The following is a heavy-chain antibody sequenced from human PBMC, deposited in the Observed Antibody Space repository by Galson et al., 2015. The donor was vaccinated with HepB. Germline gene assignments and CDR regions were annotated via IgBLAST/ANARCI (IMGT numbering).Heavy chain of an antibody. CDR2: IYPGDSDT. CDR3: ARQGRLEWLNTHSDAFDI. V-gene: IGHV5-51*01. Sequence: QSGAEVKKPGESLKISCKGSGYSFTSYWIGWVRQMPGKGLEWMGIIYPGDSDTRYSPSFQGQVTISADKSISTAYLQWSSLKASDTAMYYCARQGRLEWLNTHSDAFDIWGQGTMVTVSS. D-gene: IGHD3-3*01. J-gene: IGHJ3*02. CDR1: GYSFTSYW.